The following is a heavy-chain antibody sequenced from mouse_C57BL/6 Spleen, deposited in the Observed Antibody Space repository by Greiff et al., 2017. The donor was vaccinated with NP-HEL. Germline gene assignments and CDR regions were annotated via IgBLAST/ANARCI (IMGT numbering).Heavy chain of an antibody. CDR1: GYAFSSYW. V-gene: IGHV1-80*01. CDR3: ASGGYDPWFAY. CDR2: IYPGDGDT. Sequence: VQLQQSGAELVKPGASVKISCKASGYAFSSYWMNWVKQRPGKGLEWIGQIYPGDGDTNYNGKFKGKATLTADKSSSTAYMQLSSPTSEDSAVYFCASGGYDPWFAYWGQGTLVTVSA. D-gene: IGHD2-2*01. J-gene: IGHJ3*01.